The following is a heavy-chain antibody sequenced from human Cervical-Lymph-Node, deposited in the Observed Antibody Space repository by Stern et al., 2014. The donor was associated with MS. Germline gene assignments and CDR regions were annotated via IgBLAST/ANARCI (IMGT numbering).Heavy chain of an antibody. CDR3: ARDPFCRSPSCYWFDP. CDR2: INPNSGGT. Sequence: QVQLVQSGAEVKKPGASLKVSCKASGYTFTDYYVHWVRQAPGQGLEWMGWINPNSGGTTYAQNFQGRVPMTRDTSTTTAYLAMNRLRSDDTAVYYCARDPFCRSPSCYWFDPWGQGTLVTVSS. V-gene: IGHV1-2*02. D-gene: IGHD2-2*01. CDR1: GYTFTDYY. J-gene: IGHJ5*02.